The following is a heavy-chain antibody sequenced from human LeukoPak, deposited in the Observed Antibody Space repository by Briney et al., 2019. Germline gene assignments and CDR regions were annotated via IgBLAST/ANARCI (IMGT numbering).Heavy chain of an antibody. J-gene: IGHJ4*02. D-gene: IGHD3-10*01. CDR2: TYTSGSI. V-gene: IGHV4-4*07. CDR3: VRGGYYYGPSD. Sequence: KPSETLSLTCTVSGASISSYHWSWIRQPAGKGLEWIGRTYTSGSINYNPSLKSRVTMSVDTSKNQFSLKLSSVTAADTAVYYCVRGGYYYGPSDWGQGTLVTVSS. CDR1: GASISSYH.